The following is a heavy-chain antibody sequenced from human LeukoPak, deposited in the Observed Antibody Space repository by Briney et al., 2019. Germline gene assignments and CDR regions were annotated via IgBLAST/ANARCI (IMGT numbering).Heavy chain of an antibody. Sequence: SETLSLTCAVYGGSFSGYYWSWIRQPLGKGLEWIGEINHSGSTNYNPSLKSRVTISVDTSKNQFSLKLSSVTAADTAVYYCAITRGNFDYWGQGTLVTVSS. D-gene: IGHD2-8*02. CDR2: INHSGST. CDR1: GGSFSGYY. CDR3: AITRGNFDY. J-gene: IGHJ4*02. V-gene: IGHV4-34*01.